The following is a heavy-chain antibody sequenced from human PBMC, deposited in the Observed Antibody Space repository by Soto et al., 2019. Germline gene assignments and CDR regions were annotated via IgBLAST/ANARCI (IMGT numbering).Heavy chain of an antibody. D-gene: IGHD5-12*01. CDR1: GGTMISDDYY. Sequence: QVQLQESGPRLVKTSQTLSLTCTVSGGTMISDDYYWSWIRQPPGKGLEWIGYIYHTGGRHYNPALKSRVTLSVDTSKNKFSLNMSSVTAADTAVYYCARDYRSGYDNWGRGILVSVSS. J-gene: IGHJ4*02. CDR3: ARDYRSGYDN. CDR2: IYHTGGR. V-gene: IGHV4-30-4*01.